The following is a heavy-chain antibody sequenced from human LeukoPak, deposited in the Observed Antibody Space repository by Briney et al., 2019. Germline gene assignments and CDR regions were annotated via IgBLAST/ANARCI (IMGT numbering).Heavy chain of an antibody. J-gene: IGHJ6*03. D-gene: IGHD5-18*01. V-gene: IGHV4-59*01. CDR2: IYYSGST. CDR1: GGSISSYY. CDR3: ARDRIIRTFGGGYSYGPYYYMDV. Sequence: SETLSLTCTVSGGSISSYYWSWIRQPPGKGLEWIGYIYYSGSTNYNPSLTSRVTISVDTSKNQFSLKLSSVTAAATAEYYCARDRIIRTFGGGYSYGPYYYMDVWGKGTTVTVSS.